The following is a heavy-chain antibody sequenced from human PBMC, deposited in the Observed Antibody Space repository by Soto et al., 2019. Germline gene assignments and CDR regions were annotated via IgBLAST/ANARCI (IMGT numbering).Heavy chain of an antibody. CDR3: TSRPSGMTYHAVFDF. V-gene: IGHV3-7*03. D-gene: IGHD2-21*02. Sequence: GGSLRLSCAASGLTFSGHWMTWFRQTPGEGLQWVAAIKPDGSETFYVDSVKGRFTISRDNARNSLFLQMDSLRAEDTAVYYCTSRPSGMTYHAVFDFWGQGTLVTVSS. CDR2: IKPDGSET. J-gene: IGHJ4*02. CDR1: GLTFSGHW.